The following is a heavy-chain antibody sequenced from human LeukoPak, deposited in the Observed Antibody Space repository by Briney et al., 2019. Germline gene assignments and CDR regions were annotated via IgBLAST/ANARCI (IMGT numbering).Heavy chain of an antibody. D-gene: IGHD3-22*01. CDR2: IYPGDSDT. J-gene: IGHJ4*02. CDR3: AIPTYYYDSSGYYLGY. V-gene: IGHV5-51*01. Sequence: GESLQISCQGSGSSFTSYWIGWVRQLPGKGLERMGIIYPGDSDTRYSPSFQGQVTISADKSISTAYLQWSSLKASDTAMYYCAIPTYYYDSSGYYLGYWGQGTLVTVSS. CDR1: GSSFTSYW.